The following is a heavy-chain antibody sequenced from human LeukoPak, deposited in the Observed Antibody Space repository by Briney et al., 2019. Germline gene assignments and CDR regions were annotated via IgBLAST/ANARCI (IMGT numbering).Heavy chain of an antibody. CDR2: IYNRGDR. CDR1: GFTFSSTH. J-gene: IGHJ4*02. Sequence: PGGSLRLSCVASGFTFSSTHMRWYRQAPGKGLEWVSVIYNRGDRNYADSVKGRFTISRDNSQNTLYLQMDSLRVEDTAVYYCARDLGGERTAEFGGQGTLVTVSS. V-gene: IGHV3-53*01. CDR3: ARDLGGERTAEF. D-gene: IGHD2-21*01.